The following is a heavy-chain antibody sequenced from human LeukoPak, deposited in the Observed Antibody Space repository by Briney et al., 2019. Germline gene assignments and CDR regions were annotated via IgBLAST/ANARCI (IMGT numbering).Heavy chain of an antibody. CDR3: ARDNYGDYPRYYYYGMDV. CDR1: GFTFSSHA. J-gene: IGHJ6*02. D-gene: IGHD4-17*01. Sequence: QSGESLRLSCAASGFTFSSHAMTWVRQAPGKGLEWVAVIWYDGSNKYYADSVKGRFTISRDNSKNTLYLQMNSLRAEDTAVYYCARDNYGDYPRYYYYGMDVWGQGTTVTVSS. V-gene: IGHV3-33*08. CDR2: IWYDGSNK.